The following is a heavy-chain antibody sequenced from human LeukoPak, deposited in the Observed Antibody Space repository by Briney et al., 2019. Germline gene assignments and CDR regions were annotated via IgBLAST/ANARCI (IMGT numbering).Heavy chain of an antibody. Sequence: SQTLSLTRAISGDIVSSNSAAWHWIRQSPSRGLEWLGRTYYRSKWYNDYAVSVKSRITINPDTSKNQFSLQLNSVTPEDTAVYYCARDEPYYGKGDVGYFDYGGQGTLVTVSS. CDR3: ARDEPYYGKGDVGYFDY. CDR1: GDIVSSNSAA. D-gene: IGHD3-10*01. J-gene: IGHJ4*02. CDR2: TYYRSKWYN. V-gene: IGHV6-1*01.